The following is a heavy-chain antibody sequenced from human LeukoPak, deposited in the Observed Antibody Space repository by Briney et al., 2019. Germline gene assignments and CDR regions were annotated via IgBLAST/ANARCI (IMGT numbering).Heavy chain of an antibody. D-gene: IGHD2-15*01. J-gene: IGHJ6*03. CDR1: GFTFSTYG. CDR3: AKNGDRGAYCSGGTCYPYYYYYMDV. CDR2: ISGSGGRT. V-gene: IGHV3-23*01. Sequence: GGSLRLSCAASGFTFSTYGMSWVRQAPGKGLEWVSAISGSGGRTYYADSVKGRFTISRDNSKNTLYMQMFSLRAEDTAIYYCAKNGDRGAYCSGGTCYPYYYYYMDVWGKGTTVTISS.